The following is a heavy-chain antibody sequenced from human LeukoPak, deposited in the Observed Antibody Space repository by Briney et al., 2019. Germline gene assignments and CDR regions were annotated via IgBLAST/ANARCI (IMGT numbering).Heavy chain of an antibody. CDR1: GGSISSYY. Sequence: SETLSLTCTVSGGSISSYYWSWIRQPPGKGLEWIGYICYSGSTNYNPSLKSRVTISVDTSKNQFSLKLSSVTAADTAVYYCARYSSSWYGYYYYYMDVWGKGTTVTVSS. CDR2: ICYSGST. V-gene: IGHV4-59*01. CDR3: ARYSSSWYGYYYYYMDV. D-gene: IGHD6-13*01. J-gene: IGHJ6*03.